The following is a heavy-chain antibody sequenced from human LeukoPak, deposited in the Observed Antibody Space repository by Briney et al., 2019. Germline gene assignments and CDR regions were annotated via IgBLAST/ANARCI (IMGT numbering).Heavy chain of an antibody. J-gene: IGHJ5*02. Sequence: GGSLRLSCAASGFTFSSYEMNWVRQAPGKGLEWVSYISSSGSTIYYADSVKGRFTISRDNAKNSLYLQMNSLRAEDTAVYYCAREAETYYYGSGSWFDPWGQGTLVTVSS. CDR1: GFTFSSYE. V-gene: IGHV3-48*03. CDR2: ISSSGSTI. CDR3: AREAETYYYGSGSWFDP. D-gene: IGHD3-10*01.